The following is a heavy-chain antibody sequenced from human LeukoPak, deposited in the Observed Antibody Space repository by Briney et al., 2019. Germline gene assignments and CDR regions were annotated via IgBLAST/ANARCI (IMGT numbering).Heavy chain of an antibody. CDR1: GGSISSYY. V-gene: IGHV4-59*01. J-gene: IGHJ6*02. CDR2: IYYSGST. D-gene: IGHD7-27*01. CDR3: ARALKLTGDYYYYGMDV. Sequence: PSETLSLTCTVSGGSISSYYWSWIRQPPGQGLEWIGYIYYSGSTNYNPSLKSRVTISVEMSKNQFSLKLSSVTAADTAVYYCARALKLTGDYYYYGMDVWGQGTTVTASS.